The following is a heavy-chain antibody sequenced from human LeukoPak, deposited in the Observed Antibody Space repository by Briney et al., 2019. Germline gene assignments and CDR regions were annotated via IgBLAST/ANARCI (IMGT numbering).Heavy chain of an antibody. CDR1: GGSISSYY. J-gene: IGHJ3*02. D-gene: IGHD6-19*01. CDR2: IYYSGST. V-gene: IGHV4-59*01. Sequence: PSETLSLTCTVSGGSISSYYWSWIRQPPGKGLEWIGYIYYSGSTNYNPSLKSRVTISVDTSKNQFSLKLSSVTAADTAVYYCAGAGGWYGAFDIWGQGTMVTVSS. CDR3: AGAGGWYGAFDI.